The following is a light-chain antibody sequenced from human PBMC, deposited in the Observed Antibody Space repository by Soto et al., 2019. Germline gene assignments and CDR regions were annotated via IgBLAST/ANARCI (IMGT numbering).Light chain of an antibody. Sequence: DIHMTQTPSTLSAFVGDRVTITCRASQSISGWLAWYQQRGGEAPKLLIYKASSLESGVPSRFSGSGSGTEFTLTISSLQPADFATYYCQQYNGYPWTFGQGTTVEI. J-gene: IGKJ1*01. CDR2: KAS. CDR3: QQYNGYPWT. V-gene: IGKV1-5*03. CDR1: QSISGW.